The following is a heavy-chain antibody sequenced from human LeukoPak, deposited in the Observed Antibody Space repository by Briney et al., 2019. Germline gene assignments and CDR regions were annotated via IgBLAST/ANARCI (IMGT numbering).Heavy chain of an antibody. J-gene: IGHJ4*02. CDR1: GGTFSSYA. CDR3: ARVISGTWLWF. D-gene: IGHD1-14*01. Sequence: ASVKVSCKASGGTFSSYAISWVRQAPGQGLEWMGRIIPTLEIANYAQKFQGRVTITADKSTSTACMELSSLRPEDTAVYYCARVISGTWLWFWGQGTLVTVSS. V-gene: IGHV1-69*04. CDR2: IIPTLEIA.